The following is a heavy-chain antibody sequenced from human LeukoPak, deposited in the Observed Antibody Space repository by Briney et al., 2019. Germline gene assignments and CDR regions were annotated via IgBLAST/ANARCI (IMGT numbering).Heavy chain of an antibody. CDR3: AISDHYFDY. J-gene: IGHJ4*02. Sequence: GGSLRLSXAASGFTFEDYAMHWVRQAPGKGLEWVSLISGDAGSTYYADSVKGRFTISRDNSKNSLYLQMNSLRNEDTALYYCAISDHYFDYWGQGTLVTVSS. CDR1: GFTFEDYA. CDR2: ISGDAGST. V-gene: IGHV3-43*02.